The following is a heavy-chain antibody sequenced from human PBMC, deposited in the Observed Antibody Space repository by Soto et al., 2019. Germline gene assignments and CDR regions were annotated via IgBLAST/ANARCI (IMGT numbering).Heavy chain of an antibody. D-gene: IGHD5-12*01. J-gene: IGHJ6*03. V-gene: IGHV4-34*01. CDR3: ARGMNIAATIYYYYMDV. Sequence: SETLSLTCAVYGGSFSGYYWSWIRQPPGEGLEWIVEINHSGSTNYNPSLKSRVTISVDTSKNQFSLKLSSVTAADTAVYYCARGMNIAATIYYYYMDVWGKGTTVTAP. CDR1: GGSFSGYY. CDR2: INHSGST.